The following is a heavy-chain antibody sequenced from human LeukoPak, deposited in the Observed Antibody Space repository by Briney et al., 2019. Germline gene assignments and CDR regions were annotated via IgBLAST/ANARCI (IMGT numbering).Heavy chain of an antibody. Sequence: SETLSLTCTVSGYSLSSGYYWGWIRQPPGKGLEWIGSIYHGGSTYYNPSLRGRVTISVDTSKNQFSLKLSSVTAADTAVYFCAGYHAYGVTTPPLGYWGQGTLVTVSS. D-gene: IGHD4-17*01. CDR2: IYHGGST. V-gene: IGHV4-38-2*02. CDR1: GYSLSSGYY. CDR3: AGYHAYGVTTPPLGY. J-gene: IGHJ4*02.